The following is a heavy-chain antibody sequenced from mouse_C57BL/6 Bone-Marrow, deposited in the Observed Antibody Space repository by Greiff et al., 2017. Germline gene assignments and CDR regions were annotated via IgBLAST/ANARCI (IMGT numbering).Heavy chain of an antibody. Sequence: QVQLQQSGAELVRPGTSVKMSCKASGYTFTNYWIGWAKQRPGHGLEWIGEIYPGGGYTNYNEKFKGKATLTADKSSSTAYMQFSSLTSEASAIYYCARDYGSSTSGVPYWYFDVWGTGTTVTVSS. CDR3: ARDYGSSTSGVPYWYFDV. D-gene: IGHD1-1*01. V-gene: IGHV1-63*01. CDR2: IYPGGGYT. CDR1: GYTFTNYW. J-gene: IGHJ1*03.